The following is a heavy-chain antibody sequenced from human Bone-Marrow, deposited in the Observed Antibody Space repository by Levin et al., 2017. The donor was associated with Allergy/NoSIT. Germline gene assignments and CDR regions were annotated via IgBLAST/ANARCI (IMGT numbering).Heavy chain of an antibody. CDR2: ISSSGNFI. CDR1: GFTFNTYS. D-gene: IGHD2-21*02. CDR3: ARAVVTVRATDWYLDL. Sequence: GGSLRLSCAASGFTFNTYSMNWVRQAPGRGLEWVSSISSSGNFIYYADSVKGRFTISRDNANNSLYLQMNSLRAEDTAMYYCARAVVTVRATDWYLDLWGRGTLVTVSS. V-gene: IGHV3-21*01. J-gene: IGHJ2*01.